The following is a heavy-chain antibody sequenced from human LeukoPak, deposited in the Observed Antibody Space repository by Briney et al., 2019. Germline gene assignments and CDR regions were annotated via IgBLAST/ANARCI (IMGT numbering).Heavy chain of an antibody. D-gene: IGHD6-13*01. CDR2: IYHSGST. J-gene: IGHJ4*02. CDR1: GGSISSGGYS. V-gene: IGHV4-30-2*01. Sequence: SETLSLTCAVSGGSISSGGYSWSWIRQPPGKGLEWIGYIYHSGSTYYNPSLKSRVTISVDRSKNQFSLKLSSVTVADTAVYYCAASRPRAAAGTFDYWGQGTLVTVSS. CDR3: AASRPRAAAGTFDY.